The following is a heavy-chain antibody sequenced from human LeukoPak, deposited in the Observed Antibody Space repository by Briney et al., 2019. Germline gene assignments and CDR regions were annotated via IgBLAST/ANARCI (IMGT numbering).Heavy chain of an antibody. Sequence: SETLSLTCTVSGGSISSSSYYWGWIRQPPGTGLEWIGSIYYSGSTYYNPSLKSRVTISVDTSKNQFSLKLSSVTAADTAVYYCARHRGGIAGYFDYWGQGTLVTVSS. CDR3: ARHRGGIAGYFDY. CDR2: IYYSGST. CDR1: GGSISSSSYY. V-gene: IGHV4-39*01. J-gene: IGHJ4*02. D-gene: IGHD6-13*01.